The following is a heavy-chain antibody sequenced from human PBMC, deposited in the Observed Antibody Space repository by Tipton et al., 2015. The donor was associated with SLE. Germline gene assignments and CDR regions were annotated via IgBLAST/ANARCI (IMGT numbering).Heavy chain of an antibody. CDR1: GGSFSGYY. CDR2: INHSGST. Sequence: TLSLTCDVYGGSFSGYYWSWIRQPPGKGLEWIGEINHSGSTNYNPSLKSRVTISVDTSKNQFSLKLSSVTAADTAVYYCARLYYDFWSGYYSRWFDPWGQGTLVTVSS. V-gene: IGHV4-34*01. J-gene: IGHJ5*02. D-gene: IGHD3-3*01. CDR3: ARLYYDFWSGYYSRWFDP.